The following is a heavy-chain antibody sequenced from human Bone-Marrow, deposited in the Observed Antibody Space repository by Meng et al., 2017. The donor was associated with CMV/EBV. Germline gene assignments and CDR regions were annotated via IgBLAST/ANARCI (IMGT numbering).Heavy chain of an antibody. J-gene: IGHJ6*02. CDR2: INPSGGST. V-gene: IGHV1-46*01. CDR1: GYTFTSYY. D-gene: IGHD3-3*01. Sequence: ASVKVSCKASGYTFTSYYMHWVRQAPGQGLEWMEIINPSGGSTSYAQKFQGRVNRTRDTSTSTVYMELSSLRSEDTAVYYCARDGRRVEWFAYHYGMDVWGQGTTVTVSS. CDR3: ARDGRRVEWFAYHYGMDV.